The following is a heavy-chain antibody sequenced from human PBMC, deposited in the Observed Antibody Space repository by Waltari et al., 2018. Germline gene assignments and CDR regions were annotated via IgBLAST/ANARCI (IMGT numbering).Heavy chain of an antibody. V-gene: IGHV3-48*03. CDR2: ISSSGSTI. CDR1: GFTFSSYE. J-gene: IGHJ6*02. Sequence: EVQLVESGGGLVQPGGSLRLSCAASGFTFSSYEMNWVHQDPGKGLGWVSYISSSGSTIYYADSVKGRFTISRDNAKNSLYLQMNSLRAEDTAVYYCARGTYYDFWRGYYYYYGMDVWGQGTTVTVSS. D-gene: IGHD3-3*01. CDR3: ARGTYYDFWRGYYYYYGMDV.